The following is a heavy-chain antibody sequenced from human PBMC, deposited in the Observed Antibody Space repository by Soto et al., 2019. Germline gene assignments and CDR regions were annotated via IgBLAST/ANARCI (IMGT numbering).Heavy chain of an antibody. D-gene: IGHD3-22*01. J-gene: IGHJ5*02. Sequence: SETQSVTCSVSGGAISSYYWSWIRQPAGKGLEWIGRIYTSGSTNDNPSLKSRVTMSVDTSNNQFALKLSSVTAADTAVYYCAREDYYDSSGDNWFDPWGQGTLVTVSS. V-gene: IGHV4-4*07. CDR2: IYTSGST. CDR1: GGAISSYY. CDR3: AREDYYDSSGDNWFDP.